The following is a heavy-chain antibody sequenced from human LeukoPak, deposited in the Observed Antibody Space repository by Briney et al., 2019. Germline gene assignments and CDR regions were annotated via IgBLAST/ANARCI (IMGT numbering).Heavy chain of an antibody. CDR1: GFTFSSYG. CDR3: AKEGYVRGIAAAGAAVDY. D-gene: IGHD6-13*01. J-gene: IGHJ4*02. Sequence: PGRSLRLSCAASGFTFSSYGIHWVRQAPAKGLEWEAIISYDGSTKYYADSVEGRFTISRDNSKNTLYVQMKSLRAEDTAVYYCAKEGYVRGIAAAGAAVDYWGQGTLVTVSS. V-gene: IGHV3-30*18. CDR2: ISYDGSTK.